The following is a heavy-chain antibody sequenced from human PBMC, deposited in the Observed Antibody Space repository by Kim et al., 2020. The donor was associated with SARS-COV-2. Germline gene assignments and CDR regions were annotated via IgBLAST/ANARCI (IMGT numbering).Heavy chain of an antibody. V-gene: IGHV3-30*18. CDR1: GFTFSSYG. J-gene: IGHJ6*01. Sequence: GGSLRLSCATSGFTFSSYGMHWVRQAPGKGPEWVAVISYDGSNKYYADSVKGRFTISRDNSKNTLYLQMNSLRAEDTAVYYCAKDKVSKTYYYYGMDVWG. CDR2: ISYDGSNK. CDR3: AKDKVSKTYYYYGMDV. D-gene: IGHD2-8*01.